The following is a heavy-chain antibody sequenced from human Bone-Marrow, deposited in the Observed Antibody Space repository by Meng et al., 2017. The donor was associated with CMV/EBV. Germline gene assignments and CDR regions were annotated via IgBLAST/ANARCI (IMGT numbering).Heavy chain of an antibody. D-gene: IGHD1-1*01. CDR2: IKSIPDGGTR. V-gene: IGHV3-15*01. CDR3: TAVDGTDFYYYAMDV. J-gene: IGHJ6*02. CDR1: GFTFSNAW. Sequence: GGPLRLSCAASGFTFSNAWMNWVRQAPGKGLEWVGRIKSIPDGGTRDYAAPVKGRFTISRDDSKNTLYLQMNSLEIEDTAVYYCTAVDGTDFYYYAMDVWGQGTTVTVSS.